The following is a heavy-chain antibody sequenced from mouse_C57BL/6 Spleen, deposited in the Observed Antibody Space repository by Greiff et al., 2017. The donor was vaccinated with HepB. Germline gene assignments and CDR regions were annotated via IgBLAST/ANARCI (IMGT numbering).Heavy chain of an antibody. CDR1: GYAFSSYW. D-gene: IGHD2-5*01. CDR3: ARLRSNYDFDY. J-gene: IGHJ2*01. V-gene: IGHV1-80*01. CDR2: IYPGVGDT. Sequence: VQLQQSGAELVKPGASVKISCKASGYAFSSYWMNWVKQRPGKGLEWIGQIYPGVGDTNYNGKFKGKATLTADKSSSTAYMQLSSLTSEDSAVYFCARLRSNYDFDYWGQGTTLTVSS.